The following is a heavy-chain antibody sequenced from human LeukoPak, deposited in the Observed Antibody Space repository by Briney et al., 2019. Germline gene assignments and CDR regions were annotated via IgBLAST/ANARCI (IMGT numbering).Heavy chain of an antibody. J-gene: IGHJ4*02. V-gene: IGHV4-39*01. CDR1: GDSIRGSTYY. D-gene: IGHD3-16*01. CDR3: ARSDPRDYVSY. CDR2: IYYRGNT. Sequence: SETLSLTCTISGDSIRGSTYYWAWIRQSPEKGLEWIGSIYYRGNTYYNPSLKSRVAISVDTSKNQFSLNLTSVTAADTAVYYCARSDPRDYVSYWGQGTLVTVSS.